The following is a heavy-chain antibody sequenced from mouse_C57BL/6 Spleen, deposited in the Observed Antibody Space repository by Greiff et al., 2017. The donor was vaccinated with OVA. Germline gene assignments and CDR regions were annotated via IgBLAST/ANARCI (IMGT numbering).Heavy chain of an antibody. CDR3: ARDSTTVERRAMDD. V-gene: IGHV1-54*01. Sequence: QVQLQQSGAELVRPGTSVKVSCKASGYAFTNYLIEWVKQRPGQGLEWIGVINPGSGGTNYNEKFKGKATLTADKSSSTAYMQLSSLTSEDSAVYFCARDSTTVERRAMDDWGQGTSVTVSS. CDR1: GYAFTNYL. J-gene: IGHJ4*01. D-gene: IGHD1-1*01. CDR2: INPGSGGT.